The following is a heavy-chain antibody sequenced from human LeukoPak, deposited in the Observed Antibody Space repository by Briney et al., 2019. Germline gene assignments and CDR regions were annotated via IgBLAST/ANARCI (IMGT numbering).Heavy chain of an antibody. CDR2: IRSTGDST. Sequence: GGSLRLSCAASGFTFSDTWMHWVRQAPGKGLVWVSSIRSTGDSTFYADSVKGRFTISRDNSKNTVYLLMNSLRTEDTAVYYCGRSRRINASLYYYMDVWSKGTTVTVSS. J-gene: IGHJ6*03. CDR3: GRSRRINASLYYYMDV. CDR1: GFTFSDTW. V-gene: IGHV3-23*01. D-gene: IGHD2-15*01.